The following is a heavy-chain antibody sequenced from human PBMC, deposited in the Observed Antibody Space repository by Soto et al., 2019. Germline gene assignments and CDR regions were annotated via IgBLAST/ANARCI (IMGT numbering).Heavy chain of an antibody. V-gene: IGHV1-69*01. Sequence: QVQLVQSGAEVKKPGSSVKVSCKASGGTFSSYAISWVRQAPGQGLEWMGGIIPIFGTANYAQKFQGRVTITADESPSTANRGLSSLRSEETAVYYGARGIYSPGGWFAPWGQGTRVTVS. J-gene: IGHJ5*02. CDR1: GGTFSSYA. CDR3: ARGIYSPGGWFAP. D-gene: IGHD3-10*01. CDR2: IIPIFGTA.